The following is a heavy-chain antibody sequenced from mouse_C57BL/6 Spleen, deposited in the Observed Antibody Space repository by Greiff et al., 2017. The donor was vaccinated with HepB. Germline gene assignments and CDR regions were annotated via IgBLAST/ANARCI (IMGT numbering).Heavy chain of an antibody. D-gene: IGHD4-1*01. V-gene: IGHV1-82*01. Sequence: QVQLKESGPELVKPGASVKISCKASGYAFSSSWMNWVKQRPGKGLEWIGRIYPGDGDTNYNGKFKGKATLTADKSSSTAYMQLSSLTSEDSAVYFCARGGLGRFAYWGQGTLVTVSA. CDR2: IYPGDGDT. CDR1: GYAFSSSW. CDR3: ARGGLGRFAY. J-gene: IGHJ3*01.